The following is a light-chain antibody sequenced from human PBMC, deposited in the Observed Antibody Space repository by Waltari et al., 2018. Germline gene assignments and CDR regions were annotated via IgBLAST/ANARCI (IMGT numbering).Light chain of an antibody. V-gene: IGKV3-20*01. CDR1: QSVGRT. Sequence: EIVLTQSPGTLSLSPGQRATLFCRASQSVGRTLAWYQQKPGQAPRLLIYDASTRATGIPDRFSATGSGTDFSLTISRLEPEDFAVYYCQKYGRLPATFDRGTTVEIK. CDR3: QKYGRLPAT. CDR2: DAS. J-gene: IGKJ1*01.